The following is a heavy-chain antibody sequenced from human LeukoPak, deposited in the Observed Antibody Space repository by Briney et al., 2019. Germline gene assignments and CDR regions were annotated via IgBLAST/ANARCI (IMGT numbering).Heavy chain of an antibody. Sequence: GASVKLSCKASGGTFSSYAIIWVRQAPGPGLEWMGGIIPIFGTANYAQKFQGRVTITADESTSTAYMELSSLRSEDTAVYYCARWISGSYFWFDPWGQGTLVTVS. J-gene: IGHJ5*02. CDR1: GGTFSSYA. CDR2: IIPIFGTA. CDR3: ARWISGSYFWFDP. D-gene: IGHD1-26*01. V-gene: IGHV1-69*13.